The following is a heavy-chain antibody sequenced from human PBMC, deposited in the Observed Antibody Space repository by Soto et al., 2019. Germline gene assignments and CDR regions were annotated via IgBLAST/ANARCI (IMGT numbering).Heavy chain of an antibody. Sequence: QVQLVHSGAEVKKPGSSVKVSCKASGGTFSSYTISWVRQAPGQGLEWMGRIIPILGIANYAQKFQGRVTITADKSTSAAYMELSSLRSEDTAVYYCARESIAAAGYFDYWGQGTLVTVSS. D-gene: IGHD6-13*01. CDR1: GGTFSSYT. CDR2: IIPILGIA. J-gene: IGHJ4*02. V-gene: IGHV1-69*04. CDR3: ARESIAAAGYFDY.